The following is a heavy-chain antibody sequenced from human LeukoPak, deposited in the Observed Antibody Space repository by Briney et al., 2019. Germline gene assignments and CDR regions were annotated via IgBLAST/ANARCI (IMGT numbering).Heavy chain of an antibody. CDR2: INAGNGNT. D-gene: IGHD1-26*01. CDR1: GYTFTSYA. V-gene: IGHV1-3*01. CDR3: ARSDSGSYYDY. Sequence: ASVKVSCRASGYTFTSYAMHWVRQAPGQRLEWMGWINAGNGNTKYSQKFQGRVTITRDTSASTAYMELSSLRSEDTAVYYCARSDSGSYYDYWGQGTLVTVSS. J-gene: IGHJ4*02.